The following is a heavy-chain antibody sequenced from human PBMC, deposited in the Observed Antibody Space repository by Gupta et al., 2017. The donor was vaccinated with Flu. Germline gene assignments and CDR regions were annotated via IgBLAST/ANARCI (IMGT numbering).Heavy chain of an antibody. CDR2: INYRRNV. D-gene: IGHD3-22*01. V-gene: IGHV4-34*01. Sequence: QVQLQQWGAGLLKPSETLSLTCAVYGESFSSHYWHWIRQPPGKGLEWIGEINYRRNVNYDPSFKSRATISVDTSKNQFSLNLSSVTAADTAVYYCARVRDYYDNSGRNSGWYFDLWGRGTLVTVSS. CDR3: ARVRDYYDNSGRNSGWYFDL. CDR1: GESFSSHY. J-gene: IGHJ2*01.